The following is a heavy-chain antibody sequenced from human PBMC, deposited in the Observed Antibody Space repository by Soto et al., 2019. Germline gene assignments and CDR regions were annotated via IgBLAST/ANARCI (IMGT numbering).Heavy chain of an antibody. Sequence: QVQLQESGPGLVMPSETLSLTCTVSGDSISGSPYFWGWIRQPPGKSLEWIGSIFYDGYTVYTPSHKSRLTISVDTSKNQFTLKLTSVAAADPAIYFCARRQAAVPHYWGQGILVTVSS. CDR3: ARRQAAVPHY. V-gene: IGHV4-39*01. CDR1: GDSISGSPYF. D-gene: IGHD6-13*01. CDR2: IFYDGYT. J-gene: IGHJ4*02.